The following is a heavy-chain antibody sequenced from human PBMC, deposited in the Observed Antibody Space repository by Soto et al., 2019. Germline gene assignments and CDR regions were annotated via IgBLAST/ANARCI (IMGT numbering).Heavy chain of an antibody. CDR3: ASPTLHYYGSGSYPFDY. D-gene: IGHD3-10*01. J-gene: IGHJ4*02. CDR1: GYAFTSYY. CDR2: IIPIFGTA. V-gene: IGHV1-69*13. Sequence: ASVKVSCKASGYAFTSYYLHWVRQAPGQGLEWMGGIIPIFGTANYAQKFQGRVTITADESTSTAYMELSSLRSEDTAVYYCASPTLHYYGSGSYPFDYWGQGTLVTVSS.